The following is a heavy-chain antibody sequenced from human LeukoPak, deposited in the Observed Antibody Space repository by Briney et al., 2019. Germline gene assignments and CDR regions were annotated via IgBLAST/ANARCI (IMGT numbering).Heavy chain of an antibody. Sequence: ASVKVSCKASGYTFTSYAMNWVRQAPGQGLEWMGWINTNTGNSTYAQGFTGRFVFSLDTSVSTAYLQISSLKAEDTAVYYCARDDGSGYYYYDAFDIWGQGTMVTVSS. J-gene: IGHJ3*02. V-gene: IGHV7-4-1*02. CDR1: GYTFTSYA. CDR3: ARDDGSGYYYYDAFDI. D-gene: IGHD3-22*01. CDR2: INTNTGNS.